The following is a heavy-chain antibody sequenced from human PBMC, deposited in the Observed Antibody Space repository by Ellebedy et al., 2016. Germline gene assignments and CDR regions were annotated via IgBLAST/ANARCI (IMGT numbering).Heavy chain of an antibody. J-gene: IGHJ3*02. CDR1: AFNFSDYY. V-gene: IGHV3-11*01. CDR2: MSGSGHII. CDR3: GRVASIFYDDSGYPADAFDI. D-gene: IGHD3-22*01. Sequence: GESLKISCAASAFNFSDYYMSWIRQAPGKGLEWISYMSGSGHIIYDADSVKGRFTISRANAKNSLYLQMNSLRVEDTALYYCGRVASIFYDDSGYPADAFDIWGQGTMVTVSS.